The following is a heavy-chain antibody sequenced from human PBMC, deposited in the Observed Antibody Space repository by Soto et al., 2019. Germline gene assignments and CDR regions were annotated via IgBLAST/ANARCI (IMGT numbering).Heavy chain of an antibody. Sequence: SETLSLTCTVSGDSISSSYWSWIRQPPGKGLEWIGYIYYSGSTNYNPSLKSRVTISVDTSKNQFSPKLSSVTASDTAVYYWGRKAGYSSLSGMDVWGKGTTVTVPS. V-gene: IGHV4-59*01. D-gene: IGHD5-18*01. CDR1: GDSISSSY. J-gene: IGHJ6*04. CDR2: IYYSGST. CDR3: GRKAGYSSLSGMDV.